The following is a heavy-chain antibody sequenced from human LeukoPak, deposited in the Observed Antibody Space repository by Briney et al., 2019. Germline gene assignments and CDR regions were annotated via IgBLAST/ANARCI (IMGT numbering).Heavy chain of an antibody. D-gene: IGHD6-13*01. V-gene: IGHV4-59*12. Sequence: SETLSLTCTVSGGSISSYYWSWIRQPPGKGLEWIGCIYYSGSTNYNPSLKSRVTISVDTSKNQFSLKLSSVTAADTAVYYCARDRRKSSSPHYYYGMDVWGQGTTVTVSS. CDR1: GGSISSYY. CDR3: ARDRRKSSSPHYYYGMDV. J-gene: IGHJ6*02. CDR2: IYYSGST.